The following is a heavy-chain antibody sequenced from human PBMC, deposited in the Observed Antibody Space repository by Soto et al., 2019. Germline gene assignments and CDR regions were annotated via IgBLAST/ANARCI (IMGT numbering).Heavy chain of an antibody. Sequence: ASVKVSCKASGYTFTSYCISWVRQAPGQGLEWMGWISAYNGNTNYAQKLQGRATMTTDTSTSTAYMELRSLRSDDTAVYYCARAPHFDWYTTNWFDPWGQGTLVTVSS. V-gene: IGHV1-18*01. CDR2: ISAYNGNT. CDR1: GYTFTSYC. J-gene: IGHJ5*02. D-gene: IGHD3-9*01. CDR3: ARAPHFDWYTTNWFDP.